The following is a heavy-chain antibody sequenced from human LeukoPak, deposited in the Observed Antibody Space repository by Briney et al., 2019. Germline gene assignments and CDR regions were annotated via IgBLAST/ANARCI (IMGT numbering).Heavy chain of an antibody. CDR1: GGSLSSGTFY. CDR2: IHTSGSA. CDR3: ARGLATRPDWFDP. D-gene: IGHD6-6*01. V-gene: IGHV4-61*02. J-gene: IGHJ5*02. Sequence: TLSLTCTVSGGSLSSGTFYWSWIRQPAGKGLEWIGRIHTSGSANSNPSLKSRVTISVDASKNQLSLNLTSVTAADTAVYYCARGLATRPDWFDPWGQGTLVTVSS.